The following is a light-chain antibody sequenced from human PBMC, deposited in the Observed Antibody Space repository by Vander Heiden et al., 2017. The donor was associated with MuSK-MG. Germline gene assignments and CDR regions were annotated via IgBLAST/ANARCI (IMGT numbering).Light chain of an antibody. J-gene: IGKJ1*01. Sequence: EIVMTQSPATLSVSPGARATLTCRASQGVSNRLAWYQQKPGQAPKLLIYGPSNRATGIPARFSGSGSGTEFTLTISSLQSEDIAVYYCQQYNNWPPTFGQGTKVEIK. CDR1: QGVSNR. V-gene: IGKV3-15*01. CDR2: GPS. CDR3: QQYNNWPPT.